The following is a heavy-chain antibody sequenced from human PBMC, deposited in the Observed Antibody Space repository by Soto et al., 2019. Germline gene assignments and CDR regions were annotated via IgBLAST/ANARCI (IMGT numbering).Heavy chain of an antibody. J-gene: IGHJ5*02. CDR1: GGSVNNGGYY. V-gene: IGHV4-31*03. D-gene: IGHD6-13*01. Sequence: QVKLQESGPGLVKASQTLSLTCSVSGGSVNNGGYYWSWIRQHPGKGLEWIGYIYYSGNTYSNPSLXXRLSISVDTSQNYLSLTLTSVTAAATAVYYCARYSGSGFDPWGQGTVVTVSS. CDR3: ARYSGSGFDP. CDR2: IYYSGNT.